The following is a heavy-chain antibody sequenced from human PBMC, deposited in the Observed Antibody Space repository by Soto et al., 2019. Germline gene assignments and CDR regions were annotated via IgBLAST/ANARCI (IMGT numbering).Heavy chain of an antibody. CDR1: GGTFSSYA. CDR2: IIPIFGTA. CDR3: ARHVPAAGYYYGMDV. J-gene: IGHJ6*02. D-gene: IGHD2-2*01. V-gene: IGHV1-69*05. Sequence: QVQLVQSGAEVKKPGSSVKVSCKASGGTFSSYAISWVRQAPGQGLEWMGGIIPIFGTANYAQKFQGRVTITPEQAAXTDYMELSSLRSEDTAVYYCARHVPAAGYYYGMDVWGQGTTVTVSS.